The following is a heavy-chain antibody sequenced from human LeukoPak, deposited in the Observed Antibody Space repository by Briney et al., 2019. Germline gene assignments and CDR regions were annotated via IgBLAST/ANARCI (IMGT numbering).Heavy chain of an antibody. CDR1: GFTFSSYG. J-gene: IGHJ5*02. Sequence: GGSLRLSCAASGFTFSSYGMHWVRQAPGKGLEWVAVISYDGSNKYYADSVKGRFTISRDNSKNTLYLQMNSLRAEDTAVYYCAKDAGNGGNGYGGNWFDPWGQGTLVTASS. CDR2: ISYDGSNK. V-gene: IGHV3-30*18. D-gene: IGHD4-23*01. CDR3: AKDAGNGGNGYGGNWFDP.